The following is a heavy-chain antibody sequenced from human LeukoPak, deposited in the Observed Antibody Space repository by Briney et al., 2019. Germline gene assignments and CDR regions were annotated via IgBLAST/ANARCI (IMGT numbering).Heavy chain of an antibody. Sequence: QAGGSLRLSCEASGFTVSSFEINWVRQAPGKGLEWVSYISSSGGTMDYADSVKGRFTVSRDNGKKLVHLQLNSLRAEDTAVYFCARIPHPDYADAQWGQGTLVIVSS. CDR1: GFTVSSFE. CDR2: ISSSGGTM. V-gene: IGHV3-48*03. D-gene: IGHD4-17*01. CDR3: ARIPHPDYADAQ. J-gene: IGHJ4*02.